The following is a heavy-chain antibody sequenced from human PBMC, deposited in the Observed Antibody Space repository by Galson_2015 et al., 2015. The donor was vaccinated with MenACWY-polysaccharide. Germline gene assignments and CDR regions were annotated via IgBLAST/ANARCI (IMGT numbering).Heavy chain of an antibody. J-gene: IGHJ5*02. V-gene: IGHV3-30-3*01. CDR1: GFTFSSYA. CDR3: ARPVSQYWFDP. CDR2: ISYDGSNK. Sequence: SLRLSCAASGFTFSSYAMHWVRQAPGKGLEWVAVISYDGSNKYYADSVKGRFTISRDNSKNTLYLKMNSLRAEDTAVYYCARPVSQYWFDPWGQGTLVTVSS.